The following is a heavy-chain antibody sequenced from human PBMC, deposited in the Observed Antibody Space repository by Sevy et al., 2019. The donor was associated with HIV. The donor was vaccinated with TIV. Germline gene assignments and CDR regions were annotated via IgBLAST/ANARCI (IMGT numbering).Heavy chain of an antibody. D-gene: IGHD5-12*01. V-gene: IGHV3-30*03. CDR1: GFTFSGYG. CDR3: ASGFDYQEQYYYFFGMDV. CDR2: ISYDGSKT. Sequence: GGSLRLSCAASGFTFSGYGMHWVRQAPGKGLEWVAIISYDGSKTHYSESVKGRFAISRDNSRNTLNLQMSSLRVEDTAVYYCASGFDYQEQYYYFFGMDVWGRGTTVTVSS. J-gene: IGHJ6*02.